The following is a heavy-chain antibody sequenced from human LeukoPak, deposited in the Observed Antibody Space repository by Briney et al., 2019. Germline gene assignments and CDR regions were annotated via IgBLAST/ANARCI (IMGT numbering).Heavy chain of an antibody. J-gene: IGHJ4*02. Sequence: PGGSLRLSCAASGFTFCTYAMHWVRQAPGKGLEWVAVILSDGSIQNTADSVRGRFIISRDNSKNTLFLQMNRLRTEDTAVYYCARGAILGGYNLIDDWGQGTLVTVSS. CDR3: ARGAILGGYNLIDD. CDR1: GFTFCTYA. D-gene: IGHD1-26*01. V-gene: IGHV3-30*04. CDR2: ILSDGSIQ.